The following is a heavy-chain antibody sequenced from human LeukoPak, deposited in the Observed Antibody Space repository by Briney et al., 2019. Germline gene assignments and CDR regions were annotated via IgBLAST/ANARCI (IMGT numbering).Heavy chain of an antibody. CDR3: ARGNRRIRASPYFDY. J-gene: IGHJ4*02. CDR1: GGSFSGYY. Sequence: SETLSLTCAVCGGSFSGYYWSWIRQPPGKGLEWIGEINHSGSTNYNPSLKSRVTISVDTSKNQFSLKLSSVTAADTAVYYCARGNRRIRASPYFDYWGQGTLVTVSS. V-gene: IGHV4-34*01. D-gene: IGHD1-26*01. CDR2: INHSGST.